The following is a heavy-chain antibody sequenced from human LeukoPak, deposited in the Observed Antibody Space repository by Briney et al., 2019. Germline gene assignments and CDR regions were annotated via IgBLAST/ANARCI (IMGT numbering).Heavy chain of an antibody. D-gene: IGHD2-2*01. Sequence: PGGSLRLSCAASGFTFSSYAMSWVRQAPGKGLEWVSAISGSGGSTYYADSVKGRFTISRNNSKNTLYLQMNSLRAEDTAVYYCARDQRMNIVVVPASWGQGTLVTVSS. CDR2: ISGSGGST. V-gene: IGHV3-23*01. CDR3: ARDQRMNIVVVPAS. J-gene: IGHJ4*02. CDR1: GFTFSSYA.